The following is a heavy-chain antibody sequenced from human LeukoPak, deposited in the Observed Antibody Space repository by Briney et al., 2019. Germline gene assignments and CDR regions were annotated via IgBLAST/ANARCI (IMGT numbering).Heavy chain of an antibody. CDR2: IYYSGST. J-gene: IGHJ5*02. D-gene: IGHD3-16*01. Sequence: PSQTLPLTCTVSGGSISRGGYYWSWIRQHPGKGLEWIGYIYYSGSTYYNPSLKSRVIISVDTSKNQFSLKLSSVTAADTAVYYCGRSYAAVPGSANWFDPWGQGTLVTVSS. V-gene: IGHV4-31*03. CDR1: GGSISRGGYY. CDR3: GRSYAAVPGSANWFDP.